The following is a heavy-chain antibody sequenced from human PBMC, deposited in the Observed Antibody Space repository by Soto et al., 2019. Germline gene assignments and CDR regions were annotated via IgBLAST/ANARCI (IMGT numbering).Heavy chain of an antibody. CDR1: GFTLSSSA. D-gene: IGHD4-17*01. J-gene: IGHJ4*02. CDR3: ATDGNYGGNPFPY. Sequence: QVQLVESGGGVIKPGRSLRLSCAASGFTLSSSAMHWVRQAPGKGLEWVAVISYDGSNKYYADSVKGRFTISRDNSKNTLFQQLNSLRAEDAAEYYGATDGNYGGNPFPYWGQGTLVTVSS. V-gene: IGHV3-30-3*01. CDR2: ISYDGSNK.